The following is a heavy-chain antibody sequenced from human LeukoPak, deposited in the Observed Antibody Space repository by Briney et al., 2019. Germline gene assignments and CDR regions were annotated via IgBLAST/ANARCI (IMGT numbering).Heavy chain of an antibody. CDR2: IYHSGST. CDR1: CGSISSGGYS. V-gene: IGHV4-30-2*01. CDR3: ARASSVGDYFDY. J-gene: IGHJ4*02. D-gene: IGHD1-26*01. Sequence: SETLSLTCAVSCGSISSGGYSWSWIRQPPGKGLEWVGYIYHSGSTYYNPSLKSRVTISVDRSKNQFSLKLSSVTAADTAVYYCARASSVGDYFDYWGQGTLVTVSS.